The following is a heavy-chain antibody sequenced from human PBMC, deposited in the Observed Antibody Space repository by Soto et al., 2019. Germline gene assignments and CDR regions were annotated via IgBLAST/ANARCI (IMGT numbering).Heavy chain of an antibody. D-gene: IGHD6-13*01. CDR3: TRHEEGAAADRPLGY. J-gene: IGHJ4*02. V-gene: IGHV4-39*01. Sequence: SETPSLTCSVSGASIRSTSYYWGWIRQPPGKGLEWIGSIYYSGSTHYSPSLKSRIIMSIDTSTNQFSLKLTSVTAADTAVYYCTRHEEGAAADRPLGYWGQGTLVTVSS. CDR2: IYYSGST. CDR1: GASIRSTSYY.